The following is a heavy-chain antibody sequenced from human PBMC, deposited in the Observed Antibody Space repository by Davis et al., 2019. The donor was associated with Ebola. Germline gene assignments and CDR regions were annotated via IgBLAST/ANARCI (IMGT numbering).Heavy chain of an antibody. J-gene: IGHJ4*02. CDR2: INPNSGGT. V-gene: IGHV1-2*06. CDR1: GYTFTGNY. CDR3: ARSYNYYGSGSPDY. Sequence: ASVKVSCKASGYTFTGNYMHWVRQAPGQGLEWMGRINPNSGGTNYAQKFQGRVTMTRDTSISTAYMELSRLRSDDTAVYYCARSYNYYGSGSPDYWGQGTLVTVSS. D-gene: IGHD3-10*01.